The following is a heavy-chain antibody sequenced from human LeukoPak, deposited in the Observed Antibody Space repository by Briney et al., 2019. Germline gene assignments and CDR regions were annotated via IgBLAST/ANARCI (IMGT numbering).Heavy chain of an antibody. D-gene: IGHD3-3*01. Sequence: SETLSVTCAVYGGSFSGYYWSWIRQPPGNGLEWIGEINHSGSTNYNPSLKSRVTISVDTSKNQFSLKLSSVTAADTAVYYCARGRITIFGVVTVDNWFDPWGQGTLVTVSS. CDR2: INHSGST. J-gene: IGHJ5*02. CDR1: GGSFSGYY. CDR3: ARGRITIFGVVTVDNWFDP. V-gene: IGHV4-34*01.